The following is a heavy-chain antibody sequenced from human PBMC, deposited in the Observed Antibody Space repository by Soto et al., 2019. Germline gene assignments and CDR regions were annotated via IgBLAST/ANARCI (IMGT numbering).Heavy chain of an antibody. J-gene: IGHJ5*02. Sequence: GGSLRLSCAASGFTFSDYYMSWIRQAPGKGLEWVSYISSSSYTNYADSVKGRFTISRDNAKNSLYLQMNSLRAEDTAVYYCAGQYSSANWFDPWGQGTLVTVSS. CDR2: ISSSSYT. CDR1: GFTFSDYY. CDR3: AGQYSSANWFDP. D-gene: IGHD6-25*01. V-gene: IGHV3-11*06.